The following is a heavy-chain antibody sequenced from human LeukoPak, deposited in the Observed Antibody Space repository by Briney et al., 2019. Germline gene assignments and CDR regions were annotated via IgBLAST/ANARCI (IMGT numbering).Heavy chain of an antibody. CDR1: GYTFTGYY. D-gene: IGHD3-16*02. CDR2: INPNSGGT. Sequence: ASVKVSCKAFGYTFTGYYMHWVRQDPGQALEWIGWINPNSGGTNYAQKFQGRVTMTRDPSISQAYMELSSLRSDDTALYYGAGGGGIIITYEGVIVDYWGQGTLVTVSS. CDR3: AGGGGIIITYEGVIVDY. V-gene: IGHV1-2*02. J-gene: IGHJ4*02.